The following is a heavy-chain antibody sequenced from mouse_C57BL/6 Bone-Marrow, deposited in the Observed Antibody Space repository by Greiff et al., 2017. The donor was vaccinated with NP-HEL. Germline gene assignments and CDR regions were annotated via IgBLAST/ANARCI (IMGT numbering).Heavy chain of an antibody. D-gene: IGHD1-1*01. J-gene: IGHJ1*03. Sequence: EVQLVESGGGLVQSGRSLRLSCATSGFTFSDFYMEWVRQAPGKGLEWIAASRNKANDYTTEYSASVKGRFIVSRDTSQSILYLQMNALRAEDTAIYYCARVHYYGSSYWYFDVWGTGTTVTVSS. CDR3: ARVHYYGSSYWYFDV. CDR1: GFTFSDFY. CDR2: SRNKANDYTT. V-gene: IGHV7-1*01.